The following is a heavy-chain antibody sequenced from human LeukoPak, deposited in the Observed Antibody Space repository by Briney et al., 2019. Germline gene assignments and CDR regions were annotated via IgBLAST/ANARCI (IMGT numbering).Heavy chain of an antibody. CDR3: ARDTTDDYGDYYFDY. CDR2: VSTGGSTI. V-gene: IGHV3-48*03. Sequence: GGSLRLSCAASGFTFSNYEMNWVRQAPGKGLEWVSYVSTGGSTIYYADPVKGRFTVSRDNAKNSLYLQMNSLRAEDTAVYYCARDTTDDYGDYYFDYWGQGTLVTVSS. D-gene: IGHD4-17*01. J-gene: IGHJ4*02. CDR1: GFTFSNYE.